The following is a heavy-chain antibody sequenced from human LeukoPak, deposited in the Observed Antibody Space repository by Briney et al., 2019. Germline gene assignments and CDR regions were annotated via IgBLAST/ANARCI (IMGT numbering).Heavy chain of an antibody. CDR1: GYSISSGYY. Sequence: SETMSLTCTVSGYSISSGYYWGGIRQPPGKGLEWIGSIYHSGSTYYNPSLKSRVTISVDTSKNQFSLKLSSVTAADTAVYYCARVRAEGWELTINWFDPWGQGTLVTVSS. CDR2: IYHSGST. J-gene: IGHJ5*02. CDR3: ARVRAEGWELTINWFDP. V-gene: IGHV4-38-2*02. D-gene: IGHD1-26*01.